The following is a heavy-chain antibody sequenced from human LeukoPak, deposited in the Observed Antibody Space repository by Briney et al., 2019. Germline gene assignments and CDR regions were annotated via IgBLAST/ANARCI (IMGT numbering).Heavy chain of an antibody. J-gene: IGHJ6*03. CDR3: VRVGYSYVINDRSRTGLGAYPSKYYYHMDV. Sequence: KPSETLSLTCAVYGGSFSDYYWGWIRQPPGKGLEWIGEINPSGSTNYSPSLKSRVTISVDTSKNQFSLKLSSVAAADTAVYFCVRVGYSYVINDRSRTGLGAYPSKYYYHMDVWAKGTTVTVSS. V-gene: IGHV4-34*01. CDR2: INPSGST. CDR1: GGSFSDYY. D-gene: IGHD5-18*01.